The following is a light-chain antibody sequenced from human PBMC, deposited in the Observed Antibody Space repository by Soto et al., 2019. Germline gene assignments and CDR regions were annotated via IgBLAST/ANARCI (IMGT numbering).Light chain of an antibody. CDR2: VAS. V-gene: IGKV3-20*01. J-gene: IGKJ1*01. Sequence: IVMTQSPATLSVSPGERATLSCRASQSVSSDLAWYQQKPGQAPRLLIYVASTRAPGIPDRFSGSGSGTDFSLTISRLEPEDFAVYYCQQYGRSPWTFGQGTKVDIK. CDR3: QQYGRSPWT. CDR1: QSVSSD.